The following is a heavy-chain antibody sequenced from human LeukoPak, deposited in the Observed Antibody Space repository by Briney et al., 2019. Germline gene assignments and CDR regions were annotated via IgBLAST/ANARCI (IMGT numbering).Heavy chain of an antibody. J-gene: IGHJ6*03. CDR3: GRGTSVSHIPYYYYFMDV. D-gene: IGHD2-2*01. CDR1: GYTFTGYY. V-gene: IGHV1-2*02. CDR2: INPNSGGT. Sequence: ASVKVSCTASGYTFTGYYMHWVRQAPGQGLEWMGWINPNSGGTNYAQKFQGRVTMTRDTSISTAYMDLSRLRSDDTAVYYCGRGTSVSHIPYYYYFMDVWGKGTTVTVSS.